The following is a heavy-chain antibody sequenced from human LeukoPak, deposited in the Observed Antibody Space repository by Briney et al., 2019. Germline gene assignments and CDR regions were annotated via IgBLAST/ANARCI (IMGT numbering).Heavy chain of an antibody. J-gene: IGHJ4*02. V-gene: IGHV4-61*02. CDR2: ISTSGST. CDR3: ARSAAGTADFDY. Sequence: PSQTLSLTCTVSGGSISSGTCYWSWIRQPAGKGLEWIGRISTSGSTNYNPSLQSRVTISVDTSKNQFSLKVSSVTAADTAVYYCARSAAGTADFDYWGQGTLVTVSS. CDR1: GGSISSGTCY. D-gene: IGHD1-1*01.